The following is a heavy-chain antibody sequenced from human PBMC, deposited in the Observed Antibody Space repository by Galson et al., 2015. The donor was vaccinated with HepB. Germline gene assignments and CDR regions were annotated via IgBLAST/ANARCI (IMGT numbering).Heavy chain of an antibody. Sequence: SLRLSCAASGFTFSGSAMHWVCQASGKGLEWVGRIRSKANSYATAYAASVKGRFTISRDDSKNTAYLQMNSLKTEDTAVYYCTRHGSGWILWGQGTLVTVSS. CDR3: TRHGSGWIL. CDR2: IRSKANSYAT. CDR1: GFTFSGSA. J-gene: IGHJ4*02. V-gene: IGHV3-73*01. D-gene: IGHD6-19*01.